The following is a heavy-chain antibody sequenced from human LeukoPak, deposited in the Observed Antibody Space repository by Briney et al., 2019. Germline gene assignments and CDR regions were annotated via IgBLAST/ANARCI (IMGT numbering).Heavy chain of an antibody. Sequence: ASVRVSCTASGYTFTSYGISWVRQAPGQGLEWMGWISAYNGNTNYAQKLQGRVTMTTDTSTSTAYMELRLLRSDDTAVYYCARRTVTTADDAFDIWGQGTMVTVSS. V-gene: IGHV1-18*01. J-gene: IGHJ3*02. CDR2: ISAYNGNT. D-gene: IGHD4-17*01. CDR1: GYTFTSYG. CDR3: ARRTVTTADDAFDI.